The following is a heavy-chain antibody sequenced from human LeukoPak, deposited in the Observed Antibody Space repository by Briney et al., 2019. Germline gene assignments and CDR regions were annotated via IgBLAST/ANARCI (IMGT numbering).Heavy chain of an antibody. CDR3: ARGAPHYYGSGSPVHYYYYMDV. D-gene: IGHD3-10*01. J-gene: IGHJ6*03. Sequence: ASVKVSCKAFGYTFTSNYMHWVRQAPGQGPEWMGVISPSGGSTTYAQKFQGRVTLTRNTSISTAYMELSSLRSEDTAVYYCARGAPHYYGSGSPVHYYYYMDVWGKGTTVTISS. CDR1: GYTFTSNY. V-gene: IGHV1-46*01. CDR2: ISPSGGST.